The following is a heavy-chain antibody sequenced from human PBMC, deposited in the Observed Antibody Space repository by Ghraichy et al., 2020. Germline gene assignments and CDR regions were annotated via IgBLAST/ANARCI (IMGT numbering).Heavy chain of an antibody. Sequence: GESLNISCAASGFTFSSYAMSWVRQAPGKGLEWVSAISGSGGSTYYADSVKGRFTISRDNSKNTLYLQMNSLRAEDTAVYYCAKVGVDTAMVWGQGTLVTVSS. D-gene: IGHD5-18*01. CDR3: AKVGVDTAMV. J-gene: IGHJ4*02. CDR1: GFTFSSYA. CDR2: ISGSGGST. V-gene: IGHV3-23*01.